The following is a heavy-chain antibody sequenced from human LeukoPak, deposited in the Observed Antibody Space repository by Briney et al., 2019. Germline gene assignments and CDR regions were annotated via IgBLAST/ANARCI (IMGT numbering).Heavy chain of an antibody. CDR1: GGSISSGYY. CDR3: ARASRTGLGIGSFDY. V-gene: IGHV4-38-2*02. J-gene: IGHJ4*02. Sequence: PSQTLSLTCTVSGGSISSGYYWGWIRQPPGKGLEWIGSIYHSGSTYYNPSFKSRVTISVDTSKNQFSLKLSSVTAADTAVYYCARASRTGLGIGSFDYWGQGTLVTVSS. CDR2: IYHSGST. D-gene: IGHD7-27*01.